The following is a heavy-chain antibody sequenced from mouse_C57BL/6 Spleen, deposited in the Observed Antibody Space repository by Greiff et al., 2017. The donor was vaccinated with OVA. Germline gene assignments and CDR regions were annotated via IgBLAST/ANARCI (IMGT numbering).Heavy chain of an antibody. V-gene: IGHV5-17*01. CDR3: ARHGNYYWYFDV. D-gene: IGHD2-1*01. CDR1: GFTFSDYG. CDR2: ISSGSSTI. J-gene: IGHJ1*03. Sequence: EVHLVESGGGLVKPGGSLKLSCAASGFTFSDYGMHWVRQAPEKGLEWVAYISSGSSTIYYADTVKGRFTISRDNAKNTLFLQMTSLRSEDTAMYYCARHGNYYWYFDVWGTGTTVTVSS.